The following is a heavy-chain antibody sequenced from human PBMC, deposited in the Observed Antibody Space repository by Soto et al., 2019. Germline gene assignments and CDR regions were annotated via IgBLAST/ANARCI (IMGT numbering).Heavy chain of an antibody. Sequence: QVQLQESGPGLVRPSQTLSLTCTVSGDFVNSDGHYWCWIRQHPGKGLEWIGYINHSGSTDYNPSLKSRVTISVDTSKNQFSLKMDSVTAADTAVYYCARDLSYYYASSSGMDVWGQGTTVTVSS. J-gene: IGHJ6*02. CDR2: INHSGST. D-gene: IGHD3-10*01. CDR3: ARDLSYYYASSSGMDV. V-gene: IGHV4-31*03. CDR1: GDFVNSDGHY.